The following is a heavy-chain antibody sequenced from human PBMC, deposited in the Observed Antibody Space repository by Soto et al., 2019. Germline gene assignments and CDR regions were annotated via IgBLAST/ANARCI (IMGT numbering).Heavy chain of an antibody. Sequence: PGESLKISCKGSGYSFTSYWIGWVRQMPGKGLEWMGIIYPGDSDTRYSPSSQGQVTISADKSISTAYLQWSSLKASDTAMYYCASLYYCDSSGYHDAFDIWGQGTMVTVSS. CDR2: IYPGDSDT. CDR3: ASLYYCDSSGYHDAFDI. D-gene: IGHD3-22*01. V-gene: IGHV5-51*01. CDR1: GYSFTSYW. J-gene: IGHJ3*02.